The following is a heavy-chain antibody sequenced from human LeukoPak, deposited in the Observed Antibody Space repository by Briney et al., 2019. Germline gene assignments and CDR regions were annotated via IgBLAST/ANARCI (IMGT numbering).Heavy chain of an antibody. Sequence: GGSLRLSCAASGFTFSSYWMSWVRQAPGKGLKWVANIRQDGGEEYYVDSVGGRFTISRDNAKNSLYLQMNSLGAEDTAVYYCAREVGGVVVVGGGQGTLVTVSS. CDR3: AREVGGVVVVG. D-gene: IGHD3-22*01. J-gene: IGHJ4*02. CDR1: GFTFSSYW. V-gene: IGHV3-7*01. CDR2: IRQDGGEE.